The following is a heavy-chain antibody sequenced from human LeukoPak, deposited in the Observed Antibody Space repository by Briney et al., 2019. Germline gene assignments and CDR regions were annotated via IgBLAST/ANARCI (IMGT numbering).Heavy chain of an antibody. D-gene: IGHD5-18*01. CDR1: GFTFSSYG. V-gene: IGHV3-30*18. CDR3: AKGKEQLWFDY. CDR2: ISYDGSNK. Sequence: GRSLRLSCAASGFTFSSYGMHWVRQAPGKGLEWVAVISYDGSNKYYADSVKGRFTISRDNSKNTLYLQMNSLRAEDTAVYYCAKGKEQLWFDYWGQGTLVTVSS. J-gene: IGHJ4*02.